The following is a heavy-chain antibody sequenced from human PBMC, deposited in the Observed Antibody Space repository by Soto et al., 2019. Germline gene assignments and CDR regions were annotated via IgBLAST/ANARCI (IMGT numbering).Heavy chain of an antibody. J-gene: IGHJ4*02. Sequence: ASVKVSCKASGYTFTSYYMYWVRQAPGQGLEWMGRINPSGGSTNYAQKFQGRVTMTRDTSTSTAYMELRSLRSDDTAVYYCARDGHLIVATISFDYWGQGTLVTVSS. CDR3: ARDGHLIVATISFDY. V-gene: IGHV1-46*01. D-gene: IGHD5-12*01. CDR2: INPSGGST. CDR1: GYTFTSYY.